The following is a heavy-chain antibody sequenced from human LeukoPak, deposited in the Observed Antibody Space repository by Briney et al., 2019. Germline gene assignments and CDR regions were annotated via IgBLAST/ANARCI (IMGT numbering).Heavy chain of an antibody. J-gene: IGHJ2*01. CDR2: IYHSGFT. CDR1: GGSISGYY. Sequence: SETLSLTCTVSGGSISGYYWSWLRQPPGKGREWIGYIYHSGFTDYNPSLRSRVTIAGDTSRNQFSLQLTSATAADTAMYYCARDQRCSRFDGGCDQWYFDLWGRGSLVTVSS. CDR3: ARDQRCSRFDGGCDQWYFDL. V-gene: IGHV4-59*01. D-gene: IGHD5-12*01.